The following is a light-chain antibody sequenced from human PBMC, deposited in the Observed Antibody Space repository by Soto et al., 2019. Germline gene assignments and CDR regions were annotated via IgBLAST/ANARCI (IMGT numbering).Light chain of an antibody. J-gene: IGLJ2*01. CDR3: NSYTRSSSVV. CDR2: DVT. V-gene: IGLV2-14*03. Sequence: QSVLTQPASVSGSPGQSLTISCTGTRSDVGGYDYVSWYQHHPGKAPKLRIYDVTTRPSGVSNRFSGSKSGNTASLTISGLQAEDEADYYCNSYTRSSSVVFGGGTKLTV. CDR1: RSDVGGYDY.